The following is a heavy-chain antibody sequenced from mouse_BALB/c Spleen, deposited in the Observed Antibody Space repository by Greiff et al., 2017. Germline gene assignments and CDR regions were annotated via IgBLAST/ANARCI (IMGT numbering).Heavy chain of an antibody. D-gene: IGHD2-4*01. CDR1: GFTFSSYA. CDR2: ISSGGST. CDR3: ARGRYDYDAWFAY. J-gene: IGHJ3*01. V-gene: IGHV5-6-5*01. Sequence: DVMLVESGGGLVKPGGSLKLSCAASGFTFSSYAMSWVRQTPEKRLEWVASISSGGSTYYPDSVKGRFTISRDNARNILYLQMSSLRSEDTAMYYCARGRYDYDAWFAYWGQGTLVTVAA.